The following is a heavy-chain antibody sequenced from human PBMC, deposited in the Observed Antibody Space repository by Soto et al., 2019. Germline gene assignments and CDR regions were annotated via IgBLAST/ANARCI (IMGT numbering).Heavy chain of an antibody. D-gene: IGHD6-13*01. V-gene: IGHV3-15*01. CDR3: TTGGSSSWPLDY. Sequence: EVQLVESGGGLVKPGGSLRLSCAASGFTFSNAWMSWVRQAPGKGLEWVGRIKSKTDGGTTDYAAPVKGRFTISRDDSKNTMYLQMNSLKTEDTAVYYCTTGGSSSWPLDYWGQGTLVTVSS. J-gene: IGHJ4*02. CDR1: GFTFSNAW. CDR2: IKSKTDGGTT.